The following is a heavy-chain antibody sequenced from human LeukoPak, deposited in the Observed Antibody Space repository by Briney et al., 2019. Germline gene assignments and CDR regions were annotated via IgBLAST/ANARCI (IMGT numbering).Heavy chain of an antibody. J-gene: IGHJ4*02. CDR1: GFIYSSYW. CDR2: IKQDGSEK. V-gene: IGHV3-7*03. Sequence: GGSLRLSCAASGFIYSSYWMTWVRQAPGKGLEWVANIKQDGSEKYDVDSVKGRFTISRDNAQNSLYLQMNNLRAEDTAVYYCAKKSPYGDRDYWGQGTLVTVSS. D-gene: IGHD4-17*01. CDR3: AKKSPYGDRDY.